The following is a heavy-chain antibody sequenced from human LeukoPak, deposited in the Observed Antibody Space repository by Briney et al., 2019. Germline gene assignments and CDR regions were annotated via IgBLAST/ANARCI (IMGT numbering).Heavy chain of an antibody. CDR3: AREVAKKYSSTRGGFDP. Sequence: ASVKVSCKASGYTFTGYYMHWVRQAPAQGLEWMGWINPNSGGTNYAQKFQGRVTMTRDTSISTTYMELSRLRSDDTAVYYCAREVAKKYSSTRGGFDPWGQGTLVTVSS. CDR1: GYTFTGYY. D-gene: IGHD6-13*01. V-gene: IGHV1-2*02. J-gene: IGHJ5*02. CDR2: INPNSGGT.